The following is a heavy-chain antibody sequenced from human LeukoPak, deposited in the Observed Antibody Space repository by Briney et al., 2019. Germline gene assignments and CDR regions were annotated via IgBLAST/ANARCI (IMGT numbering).Heavy chain of an antibody. CDR3: ARGELLYKDY. Sequence: SETLSLTCTVSGGSISSYYWSWIRQPPGKGLEWIGYIYYSGSTNYNPSLKSRVTISVDTSKNQFSLKLSSVTAADTAVYYCARGELLYKDYWGQGTLVTVSS. CDR2: IYYSGST. V-gene: IGHV4-59*01. D-gene: IGHD1-26*01. CDR1: GGSISSYY. J-gene: IGHJ4*02.